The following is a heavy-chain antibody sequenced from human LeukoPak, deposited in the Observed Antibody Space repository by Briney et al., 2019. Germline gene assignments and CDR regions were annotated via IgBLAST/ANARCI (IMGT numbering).Heavy chain of an antibody. J-gene: IGHJ4*02. V-gene: IGHV4-31*03. CDR1: GGSISSGGYY. CDR3: ARGYSSSPLDY. CDR2: IYYSGST. Sequence: PSETLSLTCTVSGGSISSGGYYWSWIRQHPGKGLEWIGYIYYSGSTYYNPSLKSRVTISVDTSKNQFSLKLSSATAADTAVYYCARGYSSSPLDYWGQGTLVTVSS. D-gene: IGHD6-13*01.